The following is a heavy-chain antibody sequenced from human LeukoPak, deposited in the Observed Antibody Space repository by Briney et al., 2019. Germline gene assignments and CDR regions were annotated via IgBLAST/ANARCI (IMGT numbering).Heavy chain of an antibody. CDR3: ARSSRSGSYLSYYGMGV. D-gene: IGHD3-10*01. CDR2: IYYSGST. CDR1: GGSISSSSYY. V-gene: IGHV4-39*01. Sequence: SETLSLTCTVSGGSISSSSYYWGWIRQPPGKGLEWIGSIYYSGSTYYNPSLKSRVIISVDTSKNQFSLKLSSVTAADTAVYYCARSSRSGSYLSYYGMGVWGQGTTVTVSS. J-gene: IGHJ6*02.